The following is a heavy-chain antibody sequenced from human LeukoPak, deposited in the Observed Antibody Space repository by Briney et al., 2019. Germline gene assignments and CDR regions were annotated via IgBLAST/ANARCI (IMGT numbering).Heavy chain of an antibody. CDR2: IYYSGST. Sequence: SETLSLSCTVSGGSISSSSYYWGWIRQPPGKGLEWIGSIYYSGSTYYNPSLKSRVTISVDTSKNQFSLKLSSVTAADTAVYYCARNPGINYYYYYMDVWGKGTTVTISS. J-gene: IGHJ6*03. D-gene: IGHD6-13*01. CDR1: GGSISSSSYY. CDR3: ARNPGINYYYYYMDV. V-gene: IGHV4-39*01.